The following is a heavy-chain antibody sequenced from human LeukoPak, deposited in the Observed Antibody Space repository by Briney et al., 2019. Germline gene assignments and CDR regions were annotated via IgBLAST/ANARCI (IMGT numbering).Heavy chain of an antibody. CDR2: IYYSGST. CDR3: AREGTTVTNLWFDP. Sequence: SETLSLTCTVSGGPISSGDYYWSWIRQPPGKGLEWIGYIYYSGSTYYNPSLKSRVTISVDTSKNQFSLKLSSVTAADTAVYYCAREGTTVTNLWFDPWGQGTLVTVSS. V-gene: IGHV4-30-4*01. J-gene: IGHJ5*02. CDR1: GGPISSGDYY. D-gene: IGHD4-17*01.